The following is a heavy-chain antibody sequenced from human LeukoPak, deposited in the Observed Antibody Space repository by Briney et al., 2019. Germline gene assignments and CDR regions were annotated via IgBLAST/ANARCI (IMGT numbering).Heavy chain of an antibody. D-gene: IGHD3-22*01. CDR3: ARGDYDSSGYYPPNPYYYYYYGMDV. J-gene: IGHJ6*02. CDR2: INPSGGST. V-gene: IGHV1-46*01. Sequence: GASVKVSCKASGYTFTSYYMHWVRQAPGQGLEWMGIINPSGGSTSYAQKFQGRVTITRDTSASTAYMELSSLRSEDTAVYYCARGDYDSSGYYPPNPYYYYYYGMDVWGQGTTVTVSS. CDR1: GYTFTSYY.